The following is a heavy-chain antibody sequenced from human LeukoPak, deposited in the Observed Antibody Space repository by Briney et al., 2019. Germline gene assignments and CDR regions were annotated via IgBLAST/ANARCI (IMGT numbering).Heavy chain of an antibody. CDR2: IDYSGGT. CDR1: GLSISSGGNY. V-gene: IGHV4-31*03. Sequence: PSETLSLTCTVSGLSISSGGNYWSWIRQHPGKGLEWIGFIDYSGGTYHNSSLQSRVTISLDTSKNQFSLKLRSMTAADTAVYYCVRVASCAMATVYQYYMDVWGKGTTVTVSS. CDR3: VRVASCAMATVYQYYMDV. J-gene: IGHJ6*03. D-gene: IGHD2-2*01.